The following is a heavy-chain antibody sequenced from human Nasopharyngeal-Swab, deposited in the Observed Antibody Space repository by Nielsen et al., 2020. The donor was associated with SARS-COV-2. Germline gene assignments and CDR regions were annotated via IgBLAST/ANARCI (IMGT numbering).Heavy chain of an antibody. CDR2: IGSSGGRI. Sequence: GGSLRLSCAASGVIFSNYAMSWVRQAPGKGLEWVSAIGSSGGRIYYADSVKGRCTISRDTSKNTLYLQMNSLRTEDTAVYYCARDLPGYSDGYDNFDSWGQGTLVTVSS. D-gene: IGHD5-18*01. CDR1: GVIFSNYA. J-gene: IGHJ4*02. V-gene: IGHV3-23*01. CDR3: ARDLPGYSDGYDNFDS.